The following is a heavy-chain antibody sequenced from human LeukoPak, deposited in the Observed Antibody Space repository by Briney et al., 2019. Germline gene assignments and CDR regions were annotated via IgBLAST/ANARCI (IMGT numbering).Heavy chain of an antibody. CDR2: IYYSGST. J-gene: IGHJ4*02. CDR1: GGSISSYY. CDR3: ARHVLLWFGELSAFDY. V-gene: IGHV4-39*01. D-gene: IGHD3-10*01. Sequence: SETLSLTCTVSGGSISSYYWGWIRQPPGKGLEWIGSIYYSGSTYYNPSLKSRVTISVDTSKNQFSLKLSSVTAADTAVYYCARHVLLWFGELSAFDYWGQGTLVTVSS.